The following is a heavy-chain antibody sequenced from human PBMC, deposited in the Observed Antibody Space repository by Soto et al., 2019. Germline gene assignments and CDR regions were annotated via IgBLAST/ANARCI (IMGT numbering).Heavy chain of an antibody. D-gene: IGHD5-18*01. J-gene: IGHJ4*02. Sequence: PSETLSLTCSVSGASISSDNYYWGWIRQTPGKGLEWIGGIYYSGNTYYNPSLKSRLTISVDTSKSQFSLTLSSVTAADSAMYFCARQIRYTYGYFPRYIDQWGRGTRVTVSS. CDR1: GASISSDNYY. CDR2: IYYSGNT. V-gene: IGHV4-39*01. CDR3: ARQIRYTYGYFPRYIDQ.